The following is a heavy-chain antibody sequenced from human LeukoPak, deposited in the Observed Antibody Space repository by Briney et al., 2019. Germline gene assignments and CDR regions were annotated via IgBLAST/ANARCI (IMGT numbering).Heavy chain of an antibody. CDR3: AKGHHCGSGSYWV. V-gene: IGHV3-23*01. J-gene: IGHJ4*02. Sequence: GGSLRLSCAASGFTFTTNWMTWVRQAPGKGLEWVSAVSSSGSTYYADSVRGRFTISRDNSKNTLYLQMNSLRAEDTAVYYCAKGHHCGSGSYWVWGQGTLVTVSS. D-gene: IGHD3-10*01. CDR1: GFTFTTNW. CDR2: VSSSGST.